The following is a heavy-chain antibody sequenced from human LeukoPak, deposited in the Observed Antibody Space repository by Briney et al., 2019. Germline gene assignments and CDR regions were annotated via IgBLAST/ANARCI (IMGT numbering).Heavy chain of an antibody. V-gene: IGHV3-23*01. CDR1: GFTFSSYA. CDR3: AKLPRDFCSGGSCQRGVFDY. D-gene: IGHD2-15*01. J-gene: IGHJ4*02. CDR2: ISGSGGST. Sequence: GGSLRLSCAASGFTFSSYAMSWVRQAPGKGLEWVSTISGSGGSTYYADSVKGRFTISRDNSKNTLYLQMNSLRAEDTAVYYCAKLPRDFCSGGSCQRGVFDYWGQGTLVTVSS.